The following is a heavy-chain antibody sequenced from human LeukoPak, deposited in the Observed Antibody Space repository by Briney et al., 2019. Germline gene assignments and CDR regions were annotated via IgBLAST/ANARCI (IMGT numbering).Heavy chain of an antibody. CDR1: GFTFSSYA. CDR2: ISGSGGST. J-gene: IGHJ4*02. Sequence: GGSLRLSRAASGFTFSSYAMSWVRQAPGKGLEWVSAISGSGGSTYYADSVKGRFTISRDNSKYTLYLQMNSLRAEDTAVYYCAKGSTSTVTPTDYWGQGTLVTVSS. D-gene: IGHD4-17*01. V-gene: IGHV3-23*01. CDR3: AKGSTSTVTPTDY.